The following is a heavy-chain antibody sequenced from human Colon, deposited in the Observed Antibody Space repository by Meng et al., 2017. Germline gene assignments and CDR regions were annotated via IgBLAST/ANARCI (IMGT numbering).Heavy chain of an antibody. Sequence: QVQLQGSGPGLVKPSGTLSLTCDVSGGSINSSDWWSWVRQPPGKGLEWIAEIFHSGSTNYKSSLKSRATISVDRSKNQFSLKLNSVTAADTAVYYCAAIFGLGPGYWGQGTLVTVSS. D-gene: IGHD3-3*01. CDR1: GGSINSSDW. CDR3: AAIFGLGPGY. J-gene: IGHJ4*02. CDR2: IFHSGST. V-gene: IGHV4-4*02.